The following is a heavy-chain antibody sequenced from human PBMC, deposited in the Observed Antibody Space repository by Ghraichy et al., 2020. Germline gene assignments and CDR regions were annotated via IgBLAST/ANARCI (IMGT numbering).Heavy chain of an antibody. CDR2: IKSKTDGGTT. CDR3: TTASSSSWYEGYYYGMDV. CDR1: GFTFSNAW. Sequence: GGSLRLSCAASGFTFSNAWMSWVRQAPGKGLEWVGHIKSKTDGGTTDYAAPVKGRFTISRDDSKNTLYLQMNSLKTEDTAVYYCTTASSSSWYEGYYYGMDVWGQGTTVTVSS. V-gene: IGHV3-15*01. D-gene: IGHD6-13*01. J-gene: IGHJ6*02.